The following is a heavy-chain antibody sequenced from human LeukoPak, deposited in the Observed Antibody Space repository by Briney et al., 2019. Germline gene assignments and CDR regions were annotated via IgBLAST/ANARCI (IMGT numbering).Heavy chain of an antibody. Sequence: PGGSLRLSCAASGPTFSTYWMHWVRQAPGKGLVWVSQINTDGSYTKYADSAKGRFTISRDNAKNTLYLQMNSLRADDTAVYYCARVAYSTSSLNFDYWGQGTLVTVSS. CDR2: INTDGSYT. J-gene: IGHJ4*02. D-gene: IGHD6-6*01. CDR3: ARVAYSTSSLNFDY. CDR1: GPTFSTYW. V-gene: IGHV3-74*01.